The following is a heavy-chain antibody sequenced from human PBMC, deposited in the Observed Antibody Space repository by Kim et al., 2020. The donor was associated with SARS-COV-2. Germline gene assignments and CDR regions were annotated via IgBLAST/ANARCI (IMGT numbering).Heavy chain of an antibody. Sequence: GGSLRLSCVGSGFIFGSYSMNWVRQAPGKGLEWLSYISGSSDAIYNVDFVKGRFTISRDNARKTLYLQMSSLREEDTAIYYCARSIGDCTEGSCNLEY. J-gene: IGHJ1*01. V-gene: IGHV3-48*02. CDR1: GFIFGSYS. CDR2: ISGSSDAI. D-gene: IGHD2-8*02. CDR3: ARSIGDCTEGSCNLEY.